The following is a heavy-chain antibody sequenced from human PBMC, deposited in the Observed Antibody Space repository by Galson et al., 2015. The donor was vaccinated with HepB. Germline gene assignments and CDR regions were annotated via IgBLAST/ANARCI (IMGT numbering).Heavy chain of an antibody. V-gene: IGHV3-15*01. CDR1: GFTFSNAW. D-gene: IGHD3-22*01. CDR3: TTDAPAENYYDSSGYYSFGWFDY. Sequence: SLRLSCAASGFTFSNAWMSWVRQAPGKGLEWVGRIKSKTDGGTTDYAAPVKGRFTISRDDSKNTLYLQMNSLKTEDTAVYYCTTDAPAENYYDSSGYYSFGWFDYWGQGTLVTVSS. CDR2: IKSKTDGGTT. J-gene: IGHJ4*02.